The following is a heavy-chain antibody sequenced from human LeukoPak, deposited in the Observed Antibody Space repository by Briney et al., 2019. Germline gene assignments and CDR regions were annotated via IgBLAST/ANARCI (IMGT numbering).Heavy chain of an antibody. J-gene: IGHJ4*02. CDR1: GGSFSGYY. V-gene: IGHV4-34*01. D-gene: IGHD6-13*01. Sequence: PSETLSLTCAVYGGSFSGYYWSWIRQPPGKGLEWIGEINHSGSTNYNPSLKSRVTISVDTSKNQFSLKLSSVTAADTAVYYYAREGSSSWVDYWGQGTLVTVSS. CDR2: INHSGST. CDR3: AREGSSSWVDY.